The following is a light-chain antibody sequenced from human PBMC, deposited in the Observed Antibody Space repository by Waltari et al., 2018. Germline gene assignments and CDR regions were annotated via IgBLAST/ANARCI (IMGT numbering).Light chain of an antibody. CDR1: SSDVGGYNY. J-gene: IGLJ2*01. CDR2: EVS. CDR3: SSYTSSSTQVV. V-gene: IGLV2-14*01. Sequence: QSALTQPASVSGSPGQSITISCTGTSSDVGGYNYASWYQQHPGKAPKLMIYEVSNRPSGVSNRFSGSKSGNTASLTISGLQAEDEADYYCSSYTSSSTQVVFGGGTKLTVL.